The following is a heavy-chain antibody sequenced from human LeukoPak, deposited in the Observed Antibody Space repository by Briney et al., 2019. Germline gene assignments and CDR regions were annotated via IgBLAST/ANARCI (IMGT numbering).Heavy chain of an antibody. J-gene: IGHJ3*02. CDR3: ATVGATVSDAFDI. CDR2: FDPEDGET. CDR1: GYTLTELS. Sequence: ASVKVSCKVSGYTLTELSMHWVRQAPGKGLEWMGGFDPEDGETIYAQKFQGRVTMTEDTSPDTAYMELSSLRSEDTAVYYCATVGATVSDAFDIWGQGTMVTVSS. D-gene: IGHD1-26*01. V-gene: IGHV1-24*01.